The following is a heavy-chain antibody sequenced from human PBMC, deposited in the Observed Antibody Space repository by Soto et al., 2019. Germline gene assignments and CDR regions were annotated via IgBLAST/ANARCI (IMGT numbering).Heavy chain of an antibody. D-gene: IGHD3-16*01. CDR1: GGTFSSYA. CDR2: IIPIFGTA. Sequence: QVQLVQSGAEVKKPGASVKVSCKASGGTFSSYAIDWVRQAPGQGLEWMGGIIPIFGTADYAQKFQGRVTITADEPTSRAYIELSSLRSEDTAVYYCARGQTGGGWGYYFDYWGQGTLVTVSS. V-gene: IGHV1-69*12. J-gene: IGHJ4*02. CDR3: ARGQTGGGWGYYFDY.